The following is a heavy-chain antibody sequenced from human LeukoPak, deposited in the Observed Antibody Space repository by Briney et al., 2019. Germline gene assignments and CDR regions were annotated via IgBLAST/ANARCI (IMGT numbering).Heavy chain of an antibody. CDR1: GYSISSGYY. D-gene: IGHD3-22*01. CDR3: AGRYYYDSSGYSTLTNWFDP. J-gene: IGHJ5*02. V-gene: IGHV4-38-2*02. CDR2: IYHSGST. Sequence: SETLSLTCTVSGYSISSGYYWGWIRQPPGKGLEWIGSIYHSGSTYYNLSLKSRVTLSVDTSKNQFSLKLSSVTAADTAVYYCAGRYYYDSSGYSTLTNWFDPWGQGTLVTVSS.